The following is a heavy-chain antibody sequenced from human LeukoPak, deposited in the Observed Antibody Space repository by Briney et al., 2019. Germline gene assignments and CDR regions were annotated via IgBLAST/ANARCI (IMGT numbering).Heavy chain of an antibody. Sequence: SETLSLTCTVSGGSISSYYWSWIRQPPGKGLEWIGYIYYSGSTNYNPSLKSRVTISVDTSKNQYSLKLSPVTAAGTAVYYCARGRLLWFGETEGPFDYWGQGTLVTVSS. J-gene: IGHJ4*02. CDR1: GGSISSYY. V-gene: IGHV4-59*01. D-gene: IGHD3-10*01. CDR2: IYYSGST. CDR3: ARGRLLWFGETEGPFDY.